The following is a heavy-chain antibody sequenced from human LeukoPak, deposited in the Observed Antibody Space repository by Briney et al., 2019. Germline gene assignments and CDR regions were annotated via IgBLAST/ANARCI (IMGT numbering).Heavy chain of an antibody. CDR2: ISGSGATT. J-gene: IGHJ4*02. Sequence: GGSLRLSCAASGFTFSNYAMSWVRQAPGKGLEWVSLISGSGATTHYADSVKGRFTISRDNSKNTLYLQMNSLRAEDTAVYYCAEAYSGSYYTWDYWGQGTLVTVSS. CDR1: GFTFSNYA. D-gene: IGHD1-26*01. V-gene: IGHV3-23*01. CDR3: AEAYSGSYYTWDY.